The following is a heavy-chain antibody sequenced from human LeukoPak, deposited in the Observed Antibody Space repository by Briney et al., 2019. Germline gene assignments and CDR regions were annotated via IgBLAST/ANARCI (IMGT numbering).Heavy chain of an antibody. V-gene: IGHV4-34*01. Sequence: SETLSLTCAVYGGSFSGYYWSWIRQPPGKGLEWIGEINHSGSTNYNPSLKSRVTISVDTSKNQFSLKLSSVTAADTAVYYCARRRAAWLQNNWFDPGGKGPRVTVPS. D-gene: IGHD5-24*01. J-gene: IGHJ5*02. CDR2: INHSGST. CDR3: ARRRAAWLQNNWFDP. CDR1: GGSFSGYY.